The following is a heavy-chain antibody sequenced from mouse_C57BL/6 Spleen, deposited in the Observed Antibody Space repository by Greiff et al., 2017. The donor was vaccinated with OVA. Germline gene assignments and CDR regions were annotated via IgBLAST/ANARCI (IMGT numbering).Heavy chain of an antibody. V-gene: IGHV1-82*01. D-gene: IGHD3-1*01. CDR1: GYAFSSSW. Sequence: VKVVESGPELVKPGASVKISCKASGYAFSSSWMNWVKQRPGKGLEWIGRIYPGDGDTNYNGKFKGKATLTSDKSSSTAYMQLSSLTSEDSAVYFCARWAARDAMDYWGQGTSVTVSS. CDR3: ARWAARDAMDY. J-gene: IGHJ4*01. CDR2: IYPGDGDT.